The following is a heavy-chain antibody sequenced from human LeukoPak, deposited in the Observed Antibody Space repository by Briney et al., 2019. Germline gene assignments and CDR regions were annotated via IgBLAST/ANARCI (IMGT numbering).Heavy chain of an antibody. Sequence: GESLKISCKGSGYSFPNYWIAWVRQMPGKGLEWMGIIYPGDSDTRYSPSFQGQVTISADKSISTAYLQWSSLKTSDTAMYYCARRPSVVTATADDHWGQGTLVTVSS. D-gene: IGHD2-15*01. CDR1: GYSFPNYW. CDR3: ARRPSVVTATADDH. CDR2: IYPGDSDT. V-gene: IGHV5-51*01. J-gene: IGHJ4*02.